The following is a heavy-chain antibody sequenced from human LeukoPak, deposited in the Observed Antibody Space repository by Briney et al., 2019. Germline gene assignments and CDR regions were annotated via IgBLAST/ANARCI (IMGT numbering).Heavy chain of an antibody. Sequence: PGGSLRLSCVASGFTFRSYAMHWVRQAPGKGLEWIIVISSDGTNKYYADSVKGRFTLSRDNSKNTLFLQMNSLRAEDTAVYYCAREPQGDSSGYDAFDIWGQGTMVTVSS. CDR2: ISSDGTNK. D-gene: IGHD3-22*01. V-gene: IGHV3-30*14. CDR3: AREPQGDSSGYDAFDI. J-gene: IGHJ3*02. CDR1: GFTFRSYA.